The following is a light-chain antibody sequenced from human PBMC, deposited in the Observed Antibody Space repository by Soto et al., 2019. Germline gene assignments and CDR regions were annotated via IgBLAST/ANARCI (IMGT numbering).Light chain of an antibody. Sequence: IVLMQTQATLSLSPDEGATLSRRALQSFNSNSLAWYQQKPGQAPTILIFDTSIKATAAPDRFSGSGSGADFTLTISRLEPDDFPVYYCQKSGKSQFTFGPGTHVNI. CDR3: QKSGKSQFT. J-gene: IGKJ3*01. CDR1: QSFNSNS. V-gene: IGKV3D-20*02. CDR2: DTS.